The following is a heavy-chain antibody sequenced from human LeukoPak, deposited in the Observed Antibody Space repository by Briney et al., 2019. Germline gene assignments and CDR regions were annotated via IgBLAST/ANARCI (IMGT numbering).Heavy chain of an antibody. CDR3: AKGLYVDSSGWYYFDY. D-gene: IGHD6-19*01. CDR2: ISWNSGSI. Sequence: PGRSLRLSCAASGFTFDDYAMHWVRQAPGKGLEWVSGISWNSGSIGYADSVKGRFTISRDNAKNSLYLQMNSLRAEDTALYYCAKGLYVDSSGWYYFDYWGQGTLVTVSS. CDR1: GFTFDDYA. J-gene: IGHJ4*02. V-gene: IGHV3-9*01.